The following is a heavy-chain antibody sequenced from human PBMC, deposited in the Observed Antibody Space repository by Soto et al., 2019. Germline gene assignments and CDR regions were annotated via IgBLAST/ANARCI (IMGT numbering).Heavy chain of an antibody. J-gene: IGHJ4*02. V-gene: IGHV2-5*01. D-gene: IGHD6-19*01. Sequence: QITLKESGPTLVKPTQTLTLTCTFSGFSLRDYAVGVGWIRQPPGKALEWLSFIYWNDNEYYSPSLRSKLTIRKDTSKNQVVLTMTNIGPVDKATYYCAHGSGWLFDYWGQGTLVTVSS. CDR1: GFSLRDYAVG. CDR2: IYWNDNE. CDR3: AHGSGWLFDY.